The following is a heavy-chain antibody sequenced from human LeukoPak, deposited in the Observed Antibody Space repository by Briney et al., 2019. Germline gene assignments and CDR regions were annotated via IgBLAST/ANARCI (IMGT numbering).Heavy chain of an antibody. Sequence: ASVKVSCKASGYTFTGYYMHWVRQAPGQGLEWMGIINPSGGSTSYAQKFQGRVTMTRDTSTSTVYMELSSLRSEDTAVYYCARAGAEVATTFRFDPWGQGTLVTVSS. J-gene: IGHJ5*02. V-gene: IGHV1-46*01. CDR1: GYTFTGYY. CDR2: INPSGGST. CDR3: ARAGAEVATTFRFDP. D-gene: IGHD5-12*01.